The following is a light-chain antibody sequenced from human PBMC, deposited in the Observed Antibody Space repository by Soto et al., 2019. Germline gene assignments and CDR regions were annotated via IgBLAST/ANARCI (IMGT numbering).Light chain of an antibody. CDR3: CSYAASDLI. Sequence: QSALTQPASVSGSPGQSITISCSGASIDVGPYKLVAWYQQHPDKAPKLIIHEGTKRPSGVSSRFSGSQSGTTASLTISGLQAEDEADYYCCSYAASDLIFGGGTKVTVL. V-gene: IGLV2-23*01. J-gene: IGLJ2*01. CDR2: EGT. CDR1: SIDVGPYKL.